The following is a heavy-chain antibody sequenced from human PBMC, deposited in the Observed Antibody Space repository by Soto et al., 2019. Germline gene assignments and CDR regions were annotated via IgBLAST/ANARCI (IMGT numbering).Heavy chain of an antibody. Sequence: QVQLVQSGAEVKEPGASVKVSCKTSGYTFMDYGLGWVRQAPGQGLEWMGWINPTNDYAIYAQELQDRVTLTTETSTRTTYMELRSLRSDDTAVYYCARSGSGWSQDYWGLGNLVTVSS. V-gene: IGHV1-18*01. CDR1: GYTFMDYG. CDR3: ARSGSGWSQDY. CDR2: INPTNDYA. J-gene: IGHJ4*02. D-gene: IGHD6-19*01.